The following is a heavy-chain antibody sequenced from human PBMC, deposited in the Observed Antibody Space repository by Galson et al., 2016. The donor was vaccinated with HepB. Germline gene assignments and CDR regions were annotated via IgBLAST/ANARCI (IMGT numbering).Heavy chain of an antibody. Sequence: SLRLSCAASGFSVTSNYVNWVRRAPGKVLEWVSVIYTTGLTYYADSVRGRFTISRDISQNTVSLHINSLRAGDTAIYYCARGVDRAFDHWGQGTLVTVSS. D-gene: IGHD3-22*01. V-gene: IGHV3-53*01. CDR2: IYTTGLT. CDR3: ARGVDRAFDH. CDR1: GFSVTSNY. J-gene: IGHJ5*02.